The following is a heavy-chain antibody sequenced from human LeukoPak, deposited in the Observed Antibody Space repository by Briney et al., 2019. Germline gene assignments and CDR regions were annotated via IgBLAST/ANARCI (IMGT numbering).Heavy chain of an antibody. D-gene: IGHD6-13*01. CDR1: GGSFSGYY. V-gene: IGHV4-34*01. CDR2: INHSGST. Sequence: PSETLSLTCAVYGGSFSGYYWSWIRQPPGKGLEWIGEINHSGSTNYNPSLKSRVTISVDTSKNQFSLKLSSVTAADTAVYYCARDAAAGTADYWGQGTLVTVSS. J-gene: IGHJ4*02. CDR3: ARDAAAGTADY.